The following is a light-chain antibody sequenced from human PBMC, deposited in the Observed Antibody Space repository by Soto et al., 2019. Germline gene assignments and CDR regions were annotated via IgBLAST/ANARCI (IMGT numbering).Light chain of an antibody. CDR3: QHYGNSPPSVT. J-gene: IGKJ3*01. V-gene: IGKV3-20*01. CDR1: QVVSSEY. Sequence: EIVLRQSPDTLCLSLGDRATLSCRASQVVSSEYLVWYQQQPGQAPRLLIYGASSRATGIPVRFSGSGSGTDFTLTISRLEPEDFAVYYCQHYGNSPPSVTFGPGTKVDIK. CDR2: GAS.